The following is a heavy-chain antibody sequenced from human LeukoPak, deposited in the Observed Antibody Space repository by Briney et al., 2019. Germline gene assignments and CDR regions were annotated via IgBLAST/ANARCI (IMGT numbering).Heavy chain of an antibody. D-gene: IGHD3-3*01. CDR2: MKEDGSEK. J-gene: IGHJ5*02. V-gene: IGHV3-7*01. Sequence: PGGSLRLSCVASGFSLSSYWMGWVRQAPGKGLEWVANMKEDGSEKHYVDSVKGRFTTSRDNAKNSVYLQMNSLRAEDTALYYCAKDRGVRITIFGVDNNWFDPWGQGTLVTVSS. CDR3: AKDRGVRITIFGVDNNWFDP. CDR1: GFSLSSYW.